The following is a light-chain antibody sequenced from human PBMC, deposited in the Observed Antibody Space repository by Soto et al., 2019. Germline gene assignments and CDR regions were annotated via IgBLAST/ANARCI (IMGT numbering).Light chain of an antibody. CDR2: GAS. Sequence: EIVMTQSPATLSLSPGERATLSCRASQSVSSNLAWYQQKPGQAPTLLIYGASTRATVIPARFSGSGSGTEFTLTISSLQSEDFAVYYCQQYNNWPPWTFGQGTKVEIK. CDR1: QSVSSN. J-gene: IGKJ1*01. CDR3: QQYNNWPPWT. V-gene: IGKV3-15*01.